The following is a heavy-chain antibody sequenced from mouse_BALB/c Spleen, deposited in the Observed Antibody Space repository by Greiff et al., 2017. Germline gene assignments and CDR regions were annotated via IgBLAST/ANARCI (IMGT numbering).Heavy chain of an antibody. J-gene: IGHJ2*01. CDR3: ARRARGSSPDY. V-gene: IGHV14-3*02. D-gene: IGHD1-1*01. CDR2: IDPANGNT. Sequence: VQLQQSGAELVKPGASVKLSCTASGFNIKDTYMHWVKQRPEQGLEWIGRIDPANGNTKYDPKFQGKATITADTSSNTAYLQLSSLTSEDTAVYYCARRARGSSPDYWGQGTTLTVSS. CDR1: GFNIKDTY.